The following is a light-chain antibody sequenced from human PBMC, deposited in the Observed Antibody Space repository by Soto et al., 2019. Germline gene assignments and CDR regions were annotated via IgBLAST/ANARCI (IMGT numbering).Light chain of an antibody. Sequence: EVVLTQSPVTLSFSPGERATLSCRASQTVSSNYLAWCQQRPGQAPRLLIYGASTRAAGIPDRFSGSGSGTDFTLTITRLEPEDSAVYFCQQYTGPPTTFGQGTRLEIK. CDR1: QTVSSNY. CDR3: QQYTGPPTT. J-gene: IGKJ5*01. CDR2: GAS. V-gene: IGKV3-20*01.